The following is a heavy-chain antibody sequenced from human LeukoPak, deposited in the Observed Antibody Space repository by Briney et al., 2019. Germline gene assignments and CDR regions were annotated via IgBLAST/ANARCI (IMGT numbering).Heavy chain of an antibody. CDR2: ISGSGGST. J-gene: IGHJ6*03. CDR3: AKNYGGPGFHYYYYYMDV. V-gene: IGHV3-23*01. D-gene: IGHD2-21*01. CDR1: GFTFSSYA. Sequence: PGGSLRLSCAASGFTFSSYAMSWVRQAPGKGLEWVSAISGSGGSTYYADSVKGRFTISRDNSKNTLYLQMNSLRAEDTAVYYCAKNYGGPGFHYYYYYMDVWGKGTTVTVSS.